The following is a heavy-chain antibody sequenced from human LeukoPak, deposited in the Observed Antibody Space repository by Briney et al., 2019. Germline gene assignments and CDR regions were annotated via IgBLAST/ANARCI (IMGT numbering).Heavy chain of an antibody. V-gene: IGHV4-34*01. J-gene: IGHJ4*02. CDR3: ARGPSRITIFGVVRPDYYFDY. Sequence: SETLSLTCAVYGGSFSGYYWSWIRQPPGKGLEWIGEINHSGSTNYNPSLKSRVTISVDTSKNQFSLKLSSVTAADTAVYYCARGPSRITIFGVVRPDYYFDYWGQGTLVTVSS. CDR1: GGSFSGYY. D-gene: IGHD3-3*01. CDR2: INHSGST.